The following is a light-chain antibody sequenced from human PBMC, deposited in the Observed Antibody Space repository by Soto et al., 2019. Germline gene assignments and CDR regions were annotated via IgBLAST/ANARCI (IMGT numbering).Light chain of an antibody. Sequence: QSTLTQPASVSGSPGQSIIISCTGTSSDVGSYNLVSWYQQHPGKAPKLMIYEVNKWPSGVSNRFSGSKSGNTASLTISGLQAEDEADYYCCSYAGSSTLVFGGGTKLTVL. J-gene: IGLJ3*02. CDR1: SSDVGSYNL. CDR2: EVN. V-gene: IGLV2-23*02. CDR3: CSYAGSSTLV.